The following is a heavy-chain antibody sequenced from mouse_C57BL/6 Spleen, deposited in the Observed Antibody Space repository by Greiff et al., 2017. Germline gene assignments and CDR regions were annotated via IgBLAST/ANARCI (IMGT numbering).Heavy chain of an antibody. CDR2: INPNNGGT. CDR1: GYTFTDYN. Sequence: EVQLQQSGPELVKPGASVKIPCKASGYTFTDYNMDWVKQSHGKSLEWIGDINPNNGGTIYNQKFKGKAKLTVDKSSSTAYMELRSLTSEDTAVYYCAKLGRRGYYAMDYWGQGTSVTVSS. D-gene: IGHD4-1*01. V-gene: IGHV1-18*01. J-gene: IGHJ4*01. CDR3: AKLGRRGYYAMDY.